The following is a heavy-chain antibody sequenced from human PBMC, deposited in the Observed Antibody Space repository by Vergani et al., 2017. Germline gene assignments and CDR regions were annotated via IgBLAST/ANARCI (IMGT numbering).Heavy chain of an antibody. CDR3: SRGRGYSFGYSDY. Sequence: EVQLVESGGGLVPPGRSLRLSCAASGFSFGDYAMTWVRQAPGKGVEWVAFIRNKAYGGTTEYAASVKGRFTISRDDSKRLAYLQLSGLKTEDTAGYFCSRGRGYSFGYSDYWGQGTLVTVSS. CDR2: IRNKAYGGTT. V-gene: IGHV3-49*04. J-gene: IGHJ4*02. D-gene: IGHD5-18*01. CDR1: GFSFGDYA.